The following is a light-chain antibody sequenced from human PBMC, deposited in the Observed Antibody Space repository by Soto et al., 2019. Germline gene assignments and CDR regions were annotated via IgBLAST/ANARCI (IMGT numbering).Light chain of an antibody. CDR3: CSYAGSSTFV. J-gene: IGLJ1*01. Sequence: QSALTQPASVSGSPGQLITISCTGTSSDVGSYHLVSWYQHHPGKAPKLMIYEGSKRPSGVSNRFSGSKSGTTASLTISGLQAEDEADYYCCSYAGSSTFVFGTGTKLTVL. CDR2: EGS. CDR1: SSDVGSYHL. V-gene: IGLV2-23*01.